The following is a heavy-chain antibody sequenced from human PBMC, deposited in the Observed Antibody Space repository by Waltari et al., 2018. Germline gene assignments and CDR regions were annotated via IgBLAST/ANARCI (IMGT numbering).Heavy chain of an antibody. V-gene: IGHV3-21*01. J-gene: IGHJ3*02. D-gene: IGHD2-21*02. CDR3: ARRYCGGDCYSDAFDI. Sequence: EVQLVESGGGLVKPGGSLRLSCAASGFTFRSYSITWVRQAPGKGLEWVSSISSSSSYIYYADSVKGRFTISRDNAKNSLYLQMNSLRAEDTAVYYCARRYCGGDCYSDAFDIWGQGTMVTVSS. CDR1: GFTFRSYS. CDR2: ISSSSSYI.